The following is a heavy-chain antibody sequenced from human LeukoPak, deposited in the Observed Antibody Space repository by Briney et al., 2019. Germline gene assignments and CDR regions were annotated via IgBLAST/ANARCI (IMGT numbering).Heavy chain of an antibody. CDR1: GFTFSSYW. V-gene: IGHV3-74*01. CDR3: ARDGWLQPDY. D-gene: IGHD5-24*01. CDR2: INSDGSST. J-gene: IGHJ4*02. Sequence: PGGSLRLSCAASGFTFSSYWMHWVRQAPGKGLLWVSRINSDGSSTSYADSVKGRFTISRENAKNTLYLQMNSLRAEDTAVYYCARDGWLQPDYWGQGTLVTVSS.